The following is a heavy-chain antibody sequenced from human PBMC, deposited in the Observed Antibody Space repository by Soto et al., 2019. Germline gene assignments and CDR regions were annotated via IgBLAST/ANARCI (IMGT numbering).Heavy chain of an antibody. CDR3: ARADITMVRGVRAFDI. Sequence: SETLSLTCTVSGGSISSGDYYWSWIRQPPGKGLEWIGYIYYSGSTYYNPSLKSRVTISVDTSKNQFSLKLSSVTAADTAVYYCARADITMVRGVRAFDIWGQGTMVTVSS. CDR2: IYYSGST. D-gene: IGHD3-10*01. V-gene: IGHV4-30-4*01. CDR1: GGSISSGDYY. J-gene: IGHJ3*02.